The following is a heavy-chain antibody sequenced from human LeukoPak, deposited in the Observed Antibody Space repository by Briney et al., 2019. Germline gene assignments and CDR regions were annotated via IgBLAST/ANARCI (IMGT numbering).Heavy chain of an antibody. CDR2: ISSSSYYT. CDR1: GFTFSDYY. Sequence: GGSLRLSCAASGFTFSDYYMSWIRQAPGKGLEWVSYISSSSYYTNYADSVKGRFTISRDNAKNSLYLQMNSLRAEDTAVYYCARSSYSSSSSVWGQGTMVTVSS. J-gene: IGHJ3*01. CDR3: ARSSYSSSSSV. D-gene: IGHD6-6*01. V-gene: IGHV3-11*06.